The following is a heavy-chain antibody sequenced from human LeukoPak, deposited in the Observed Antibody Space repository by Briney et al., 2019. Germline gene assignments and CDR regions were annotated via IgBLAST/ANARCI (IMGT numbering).Heavy chain of an antibody. CDR1: GFTFSSYG. CDR2: ISYDGSNK. J-gene: IGHJ6*03. V-gene: IGHV3-30*03. D-gene: IGHD4-23*01. Sequence: GGSLRLSCAAPGFTFSSYGMHWVRQAPGKGLEWVAVISYDGSNKYYADSVKGRFTISRDNAKNSLYLQMNSLRAEDTAVYYCARDPSGGNPNSYYYYMDVWGKGTTVTVSS. CDR3: ARDPSGGNPNSYYYYMDV.